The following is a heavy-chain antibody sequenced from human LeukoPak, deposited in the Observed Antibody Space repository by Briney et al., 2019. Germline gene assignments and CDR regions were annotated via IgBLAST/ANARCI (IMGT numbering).Heavy chain of an antibody. Sequence: GRSLRLSCAASGFTFDDYAMHWVRQAPGKGLEWVSGISWNSGSIGYADSVKGRFTISGDNAKNSLYLQMNSLRAEDTALYYCAKDYSSGRGLVDYWGQGTLVTVSS. J-gene: IGHJ4*02. V-gene: IGHV3-9*01. CDR2: ISWNSGSI. D-gene: IGHD6-19*01. CDR1: GFTFDDYA. CDR3: AKDYSSGRGLVDY.